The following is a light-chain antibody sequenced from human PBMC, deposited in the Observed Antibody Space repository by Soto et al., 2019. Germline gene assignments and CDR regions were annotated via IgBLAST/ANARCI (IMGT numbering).Light chain of an antibody. J-gene: IGKJ1*01. CDR3: KEYNGAPRT. CDR2: AAS. CDR1: QGISNY. V-gene: IGKV1-27*01. Sequence: DIQMTQSPSSLSASVGDRVTNTCRASQGISNYLAWYQQKPGKVPKLLIYAASTLQSGVPSRFSGSGSGTVFTLPISGLQPEVFQIYFFKEYNGAPRTSGPGTKV.